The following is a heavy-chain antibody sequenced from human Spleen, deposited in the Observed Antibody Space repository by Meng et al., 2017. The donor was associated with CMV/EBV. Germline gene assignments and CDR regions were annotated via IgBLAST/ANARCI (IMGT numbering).Heavy chain of an antibody. CDR3: ARVDTAYDFPFDY. CDR2: ISYDGTNI. V-gene: IGHV3-30*19. CDR1: GFRVKSYG. Sequence: AAAGFRVKSYGIHWVRRARGKGLEWLIVISYDGTNIYYADSVRGRFTISRDNSKNTVYLQMNSLRVEDTAVYYCARVDTAYDFPFDYWGQGTLVTVSS. D-gene: IGHD5-12*01. J-gene: IGHJ4*02.